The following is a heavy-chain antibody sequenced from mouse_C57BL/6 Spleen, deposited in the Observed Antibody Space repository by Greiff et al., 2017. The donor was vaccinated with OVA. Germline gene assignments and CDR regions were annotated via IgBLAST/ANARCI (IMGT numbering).Heavy chain of an antibody. CDR1: GYTFTSYW. J-gene: IGHJ4*01. D-gene: IGHD2-12*01. CDR3: ATPYSGEDYYAMDY. V-gene: IGHV1-64*01. CDR2: IHPNSGST. Sequence: VQLQQPGAELVKPGASVKLSCKASGYTFTSYWMHWVKQRPGQGLEWIGMIHPNSGSTNYNEKFKSKATLTVDKSSSTAYMQLSSLTSEDSAVYYCATPYSGEDYYAMDYWGQGTSVTVSS.